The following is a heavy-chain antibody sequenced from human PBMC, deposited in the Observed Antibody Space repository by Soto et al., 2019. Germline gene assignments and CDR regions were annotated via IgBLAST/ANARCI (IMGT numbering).Heavy chain of an antibody. D-gene: IGHD2-15*01. J-gene: IGHJ5*02. CDR1: GFTFSRLA. Sequence: EVHLVESGGGLVKPGGSLRLSCTVSGFTFSRLAMNWVRQAPGKGLEWVASISTGGRYIYYADSVKGRFTVSRDNAKESLYLQMDSLTGEDTAIYYCVTNVVVVSAADSWGQGTLVTVSS. V-gene: IGHV3-21*01. CDR3: VTNVVVVSAADS. CDR2: ISTGGRYI.